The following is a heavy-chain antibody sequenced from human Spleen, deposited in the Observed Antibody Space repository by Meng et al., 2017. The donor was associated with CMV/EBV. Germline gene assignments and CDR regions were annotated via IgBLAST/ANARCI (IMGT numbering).Heavy chain of an antibody. CDR3: ARVGSLVPPQDY. V-gene: IGHV4-59*12. J-gene: IGHJ4*02. CDR1: GGSLDIYY. Sequence: SETLSLTCTVSGGSLDIYYWSWIRQPPGKGLEWIGYISYSGITNYNPSLKSRLTISVDTSRDQFSLKLSSVTAADTAVYYCARVGSLVPPQDYWGQGTLVTVSS. CDR2: ISYSGIT.